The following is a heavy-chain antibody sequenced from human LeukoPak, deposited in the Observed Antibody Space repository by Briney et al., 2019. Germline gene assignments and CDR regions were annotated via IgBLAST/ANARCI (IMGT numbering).Heavy chain of an antibody. CDR2: NIPIFGTA. CDR3: ARDNYAGANWFDP. D-gene: IGHD1-7*01. CDR1: GCSFSSYV. J-gene: IGHJ5*02. Sequence: GSSVKVSCKDSGCSFSSYVISWVRQAPGQGLEWMGGNIPIFGTANYAQKFQGTVTITTDESKNTAYMELSSLRSEDTAVYYCARDNYAGANWFDPWGQGTLVTVSS. V-gene: IGHV1-69*05.